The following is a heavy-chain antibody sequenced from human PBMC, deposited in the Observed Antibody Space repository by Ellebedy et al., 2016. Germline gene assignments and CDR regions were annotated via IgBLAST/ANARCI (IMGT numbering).Heavy chain of an antibody. Sequence: GESLKISCAASGFTFSNYAMSWVRQAPGKGLEWVSAIDQSGNTYYVDSVTGRFTISRDNSKNTLYLQLNNVRVEDTAFYHCVPRGAFTVEWGQGALVTVSS. CDR1: GFTFSNYA. CDR3: VPRGAFTVE. CDR2: IDQSGNT. D-gene: IGHD4-11*01. V-gene: IGHV3-23*05. J-gene: IGHJ1*01.